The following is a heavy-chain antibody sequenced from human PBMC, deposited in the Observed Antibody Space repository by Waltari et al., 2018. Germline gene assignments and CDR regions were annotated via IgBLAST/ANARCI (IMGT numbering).Heavy chain of an antibody. V-gene: IGHV3-74*02. CDR3: TRNPGY. CDR2: MKTDGTSI. Sequence: VQLVESGGGVVQPGGSLRLSCAASDFFTDYWLDWVRQAPGKGLVWGSRMKTDGTSITYADSVKGRFTISRDSAKNTYYLQMNSLRAEDTAVYYCTRNPGYWGQGTLVTVSS. J-gene: IGHJ4*02. CDR1: DFFTDYW.